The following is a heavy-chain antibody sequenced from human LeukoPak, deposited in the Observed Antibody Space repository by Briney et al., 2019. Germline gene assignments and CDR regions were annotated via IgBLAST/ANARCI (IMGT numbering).Heavy chain of an antibody. Sequence: GGSLRLSCAASGFTFSSYFMHWVRQVPGKGLEWVAIISQDGSNKYYADSMKGRFTISRDNSKNTLYLQMNSLRAEDTAVYYCAREGIAAAGTGFDYWGQGTLVTVSS. CDR1: GFTFSSYF. CDR3: AREGIAAAGTGFDY. D-gene: IGHD6-13*01. CDR2: ISQDGSNK. J-gene: IGHJ4*02. V-gene: IGHV3-30-3*01.